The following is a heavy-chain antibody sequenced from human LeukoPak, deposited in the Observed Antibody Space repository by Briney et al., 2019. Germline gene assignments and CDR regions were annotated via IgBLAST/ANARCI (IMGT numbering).Heavy chain of an antibody. D-gene: IGHD2-2*01. CDR3: ARDGGRTSSDAVEI. Sequence: SETLSLSFSVSGGSISTYYWSWIRQPAGKGLVWIGRIYTTGGTNYNPSLKSRVTMSVDTSKNQFSLKLTSVTAADTAVYYCARDGGRTSSDAVEIWGQGTMVIVSS. J-gene: IGHJ3*02. CDR1: GGSISTYY. V-gene: IGHV4-4*07. CDR2: IYTTGGT.